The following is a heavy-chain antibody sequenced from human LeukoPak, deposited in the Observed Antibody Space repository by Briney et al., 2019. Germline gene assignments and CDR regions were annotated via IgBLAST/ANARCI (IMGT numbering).Heavy chain of an antibody. CDR1: GGSFSGYY. CDR2: INHSAST. V-gene: IGHV4-34*01. CDR3: ARDHYYDSSGYYPIDN. Sequence: SSETLSLTCAVYGGSFSGYYWSWIRQPPGKGLEWIGEINHSASTNYNPSLKSRVTISVDPSKNQFSLKLGSVTAADTAVYYCARDHYYDSSGYYPIDNWGQGTLVTVSS. D-gene: IGHD3-22*01. J-gene: IGHJ4*02.